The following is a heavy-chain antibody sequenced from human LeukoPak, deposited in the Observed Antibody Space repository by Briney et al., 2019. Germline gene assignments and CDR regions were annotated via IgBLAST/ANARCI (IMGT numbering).Heavy chain of an antibody. CDR3: ARERCSGGSCYLGGVLRGYFDS. V-gene: IGHV4-4*07. Sequence: SETLSLTCTVSGGSIGTYLWSWIRQPAGKGLQWIGRIYISGSTNYNPSLKSRLTMSVDTSKNHFSLKLNSVTAADTAVYYCARERCSGGSCYLGGVLRGYFDSWGQGTLVTVSS. CDR2: IYISGST. CDR1: GGSIGTYL. J-gene: IGHJ4*02. D-gene: IGHD2-15*01.